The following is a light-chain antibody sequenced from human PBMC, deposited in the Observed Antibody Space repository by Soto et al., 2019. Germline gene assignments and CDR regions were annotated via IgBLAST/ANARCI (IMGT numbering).Light chain of an antibody. V-gene: IGKV1-39*01. CDR2: AAS. CDR1: QSISSY. Sequence: DIQMTQSPSSLSASVGDRVTITCRASQSISSYLNWYQQKPGKAPKLLIYAASSLQSGVPSRFSGSGSGTDFTLTISSPQPEDFATYYCQQSYSTSARTFGGGTKVEIK. J-gene: IGKJ4*01. CDR3: QQSYSTSART.